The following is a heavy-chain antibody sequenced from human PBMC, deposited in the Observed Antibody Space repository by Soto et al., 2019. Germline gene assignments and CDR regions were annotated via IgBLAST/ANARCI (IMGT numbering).Heavy chain of an antibody. J-gene: IGHJ4*02. CDR3: ARDDYGDYEKRIDY. CDR2: ISAYNGNT. D-gene: IGHD4-17*01. CDR1: GYTFTSYG. V-gene: IGHV1-18*01. Sequence: ASVKVSCKASGYTFTSYGISWVRQAPGQGLEWMGWISAYNGNTNYAQKLQGRVTMTTDTSTSTAYMELRSLRSDDTAVYYCARDDYGDYEKRIDYWGQGTLVTVSS.